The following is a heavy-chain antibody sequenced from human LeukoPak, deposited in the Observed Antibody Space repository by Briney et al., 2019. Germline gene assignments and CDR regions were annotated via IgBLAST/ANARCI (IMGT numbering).Heavy chain of an antibody. V-gene: IGHV1-2*02. CDR2: INPNSGGT. CDR1: GYTFTGYY. J-gene: IGHJ4*02. CDR3: ARDRELVLGDYFDY. D-gene: IGHD6-6*01. Sequence: ASVKVSCKASGYTFTGYYMHWVRQAPGQGLEWMGWINPNSGGTNYAQKFQGRVTMTRDTSISTAYMELSRLRSDDTAVYYCARDRELVLGDYFDYWGQGTLVTVSS.